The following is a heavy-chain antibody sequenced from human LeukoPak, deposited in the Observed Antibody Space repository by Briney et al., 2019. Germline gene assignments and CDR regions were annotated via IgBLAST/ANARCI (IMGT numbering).Heavy chain of an antibody. CDR2: IKQDGSEK. Sequence: PSETLSLTCTVSGDSISSSNYYWGWIRQPPGKGLEWVANIKQDGSEKYYVDSVKGRFTISRDNAKNSLYLQMNSLRAEDTAVYYCARDRSHYGSGSYYNDYWGQGTLVTVSS. J-gene: IGHJ4*02. CDR1: GDSISSSNYY. V-gene: IGHV3-7*01. D-gene: IGHD3-10*01. CDR3: ARDRSHYGSGSYYNDY.